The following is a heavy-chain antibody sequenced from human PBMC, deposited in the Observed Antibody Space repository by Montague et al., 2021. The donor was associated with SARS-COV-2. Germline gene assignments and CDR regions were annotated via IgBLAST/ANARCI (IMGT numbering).Heavy chain of an antibody. D-gene: IGHD3-22*01. J-gene: IGHJ4*02. Sequence: ALVKPTQTLTLTCTFSGFSLSTNGVGVGWIRQPPGKALEWLALIYWDDDKRYSPSLKSRLTITKDTSKNQVVLTMTNMDPVDTATYYCAHRLARHYDTSAYLWCPFDYWGQGTLVTVSS. V-gene: IGHV2-5*02. CDR3: AHRLARHYDTSAYLWCPFDY. CDR2: IYWDDDK. CDR1: GFSLSTNGVG.